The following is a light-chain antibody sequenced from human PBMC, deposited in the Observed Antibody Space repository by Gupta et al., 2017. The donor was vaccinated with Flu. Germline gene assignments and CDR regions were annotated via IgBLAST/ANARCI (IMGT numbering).Light chain of an antibody. J-gene: IGLJ1*01. V-gene: IGLV2-14*03. CDR3: SSYTSSNTLSV. CDR1: SSDVGGYDY. Sequence: SSDVGGYDYVAWYQHHPGKAPRLMIYDVSHRPSGVSDRFPGSKSGNTASLTISGLQADDEADYYCSSYTSSNTLSVFGTGTEVTVL. CDR2: DVS.